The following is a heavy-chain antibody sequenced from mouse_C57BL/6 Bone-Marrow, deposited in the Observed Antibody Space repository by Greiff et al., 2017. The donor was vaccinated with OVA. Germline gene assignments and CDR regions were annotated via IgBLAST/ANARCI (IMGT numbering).Heavy chain of an antibody. CDR1: GYTFTSYW. Sequence: QVQLQQPGAELVKPGASVKVSCKASGYTFTSYWMHWVKQRPGPGLEWIGCIHPSDSDTNYNQQFKGKATLTVDKSSSTSYLQLSSLTSEDAAVYYCAIPIYYGNDWGQGTTLTVSS. D-gene: IGHD2-1*01. CDR2: IHPSDSDT. V-gene: IGHV1-74*01. CDR3: AIPIYYGND. J-gene: IGHJ2*01.